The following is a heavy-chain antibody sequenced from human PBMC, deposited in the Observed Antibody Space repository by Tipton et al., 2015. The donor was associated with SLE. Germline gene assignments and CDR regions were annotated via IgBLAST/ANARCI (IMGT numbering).Heavy chain of an antibody. CDR1: GGSISSSRYC. CDR3: ARSDGDYKVDY. Sequence: TLSLTCTVSGGSISSSRYCWGWIRQPPGKGLEWIGSICYSGTTYYNPSLKSRVTISVQTSKRQFSLNLSSVTAADTAVYFCARSDGDYKVDYWGQGTLVTVSS. V-gene: IGHV4-39*07. CDR2: ICYSGTT. J-gene: IGHJ4*02. D-gene: IGHD4-17*01.